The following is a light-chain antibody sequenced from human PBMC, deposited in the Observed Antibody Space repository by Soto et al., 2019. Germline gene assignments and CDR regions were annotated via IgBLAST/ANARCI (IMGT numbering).Light chain of an antibody. V-gene: IGKV3-15*01. CDR1: QSVSSN. J-gene: IGKJ4*01. Sequence: EIVMTQSPVTLSVSPGERATLSCRASQSVSSNLAWYQQKPGQAPRLLIYGASTRATGIPARFSGSGSGTEFTLTISSLQSEDFAVYYGQQYNNWPPLTVGGGTKVDIK. CDR3: QQYNNWPPLT. CDR2: GAS.